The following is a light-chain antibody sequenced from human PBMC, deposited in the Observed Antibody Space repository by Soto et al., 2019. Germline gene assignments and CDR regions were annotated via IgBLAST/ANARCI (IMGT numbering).Light chain of an antibody. J-gene: IGKJ2*01. V-gene: IGKV3-20*01. CDR2: GAS. CDR1: QSVRSNY. Sequence: EIVLTQSPATLSLSPGERATLSCRASQSVRSNYFAWYQKKAGPAPRLLIYGASSRATGIPGRFSGSGSGTDFTLTISRLEPEDFAVYYCQQYGGSPYTFGQGTKLEIK. CDR3: QQYGGSPYT.